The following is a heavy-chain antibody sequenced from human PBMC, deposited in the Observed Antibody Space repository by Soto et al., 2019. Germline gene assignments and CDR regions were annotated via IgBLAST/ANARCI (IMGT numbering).Heavy chain of an antibody. D-gene: IGHD5-12*01. CDR2: IKEDGSEK. V-gene: IGHV3-7*03. Sequence: EVQLVESGGGLVQPGRSLRLSCAASGFTFSGYWMSWVRQAPGKGLEWVANIKEDGSEKNYVDSVRGRFTISRDNAMNSLYLEMNSLRAEDTAVYYCARSGSENDIWGQGTLVTVSS. CDR1: GFTFSGYW. CDR3: ARSGSENDI. J-gene: IGHJ4*02.